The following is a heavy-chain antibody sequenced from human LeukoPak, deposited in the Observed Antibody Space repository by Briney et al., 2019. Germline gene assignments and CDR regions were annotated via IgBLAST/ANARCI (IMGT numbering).Heavy chain of an antibody. CDR1: GGSFSGYY. CDR2: INHSGST. CDR3: ARDIRSSYYFDY. Sequence: SETLSLTCAVYGGSFSGYYWSWIRQPPGKGLEWIGEINHSGSTNYNPSLKSRVTISVDTSKNQFSLKLSSVTAADTAVYYCARDIRSSYYFDYWGQGTLVTVSS. J-gene: IGHJ4*02. V-gene: IGHV4-34*01.